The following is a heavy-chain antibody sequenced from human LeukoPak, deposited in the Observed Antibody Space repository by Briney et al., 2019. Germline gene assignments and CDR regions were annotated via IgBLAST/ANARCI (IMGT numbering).Heavy chain of an antibody. Sequence: PGGSLRLSCAASGFTFDDYAMHWVRQAPGKGLEWVSLISGDGGSTYYADSVKGRFAISRDNSKNSLYLQMNSLRTEDTAVYYCAKDRDTSGFEHWGQGTLVTVSS. CDR3: AKDRDTSGFEH. CDR1: GFTFDDYA. D-gene: IGHD3-22*01. CDR2: ISGDGGST. V-gene: IGHV3-43*02. J-gene: IGHJ1*01.